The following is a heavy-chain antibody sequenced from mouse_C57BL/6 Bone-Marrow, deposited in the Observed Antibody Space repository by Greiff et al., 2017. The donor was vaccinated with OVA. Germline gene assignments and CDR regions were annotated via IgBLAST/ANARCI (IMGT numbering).Heavy chain of an antibody. Sequence: EVQLQQSGPGMVKPSQSLSLTCTVTGYSITSGYDWHWIRHFPGNKLEWMGYISYSGSTNYNPSLKSRISITHDTSKNHFFLKLNSVTTEDTATYYCAREEHYGSGYFDVWGTGTTVTVSS. CDR1: GYSITSGYD. D-gene: IGHD1-1*01. V-gene: IGHV3-1*01. CDR3: AREEHYGSGYFDV. CDR2: ISYSGST. J-gene: IGHJ1*03.